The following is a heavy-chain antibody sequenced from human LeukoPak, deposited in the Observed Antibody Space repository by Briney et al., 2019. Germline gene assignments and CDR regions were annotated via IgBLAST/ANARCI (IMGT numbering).Heavy chain of an antibody. J-gene: IGHJ5*02. CDR1: GFTFSTYS. CDR3: ARAPRGADNWFDP. D-gene: IGHD3-10*01. CDR2: ISGSSDNI. Sequence: GGSLRHSCEASGFTFSTYSMNWVRQAPGKGLEWVSYISGSSDNILYADSVKGRFTISRDNAKNSLYLQMNSLRDEDTAVYYCARAPRGADNWFDPWGQGTLVTVSS. V-gene: IGHV3-48*02.